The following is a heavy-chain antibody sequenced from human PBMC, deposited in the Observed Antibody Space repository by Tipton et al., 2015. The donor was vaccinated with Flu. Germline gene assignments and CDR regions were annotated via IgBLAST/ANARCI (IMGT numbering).Heavy chain of an antibody. D-gene: IGHD6-6*01. CDR1: GGSISSGSYY. CDR2: IYTSGST. J-gene: IGHJ5*02. Sequence: GLVKPSETLSLTCTVSGGSISSGSYYWSWIRQPAGKGLEWIGRIYTSGSTNYNPSLKSRVTISVDTSKNQFSLKLSSVTAADTAVYYCARDTREGSSANNWFDPWGQGILVTVSS. CDR3: ARDTREGSSANNWFDP. V-gene: IGHV4-61*02.